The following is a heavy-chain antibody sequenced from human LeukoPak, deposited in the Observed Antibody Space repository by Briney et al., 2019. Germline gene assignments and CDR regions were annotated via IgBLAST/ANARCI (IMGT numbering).Heavy chain of an antibody. CDR3: ARFPDYDILTGAYVSDY. CDR2: INPNSGGT. V-gene: IGHV1-2*02. J-gene: IGHJ4*02. Sequence: ASVKVSCKASGGTFSSYAISWVRQAPGQGLEWMGWINPNSGGTNYAQKFQGRVTMTRDTSISTAYMELSRLRSDDTAVYYCARFPDYDILTGAYVSDYWGQGTLVTVSS. CDR1: GGTFSSYA. D-gene: IGHD3-9*01.